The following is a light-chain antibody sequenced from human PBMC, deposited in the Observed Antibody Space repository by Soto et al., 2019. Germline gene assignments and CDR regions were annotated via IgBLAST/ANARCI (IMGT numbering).Light chain of an antibody. V-gene: IGKV2-28*01. CDR3: MQALQTPYT. CDR1: QSLLHSNGYTY. J-gene: IGKJ2*01. Sequence: DLVMTQSPLSLPLTPGEPASISCRSSQSLLHSNGYTYLDWYLQKPGQSPQLLISLGSDRASGVPDRFSGSGSGTYFTLKISRVEAEDVGVYYCMQALQTPYTFGQGTKLEIK. CDR2: LGS.